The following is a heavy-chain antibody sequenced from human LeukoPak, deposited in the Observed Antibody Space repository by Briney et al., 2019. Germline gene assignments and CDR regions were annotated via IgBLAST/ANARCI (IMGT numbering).Heavy chain of an antibody. CDR2: INHSGST. J-gene: IGHJ6*02. CDR1: GGSFSGFY. CDR3: ARRLHYDSSGYGTDV. Sequence: SETLSLTCAVHGGSFSGFYWSWVCQPPGKGLEWIGQINHSGSTNYNPSLKSRVTMSVDTSKNQFSLRLSSVTAADTAVYYCARRLHYDSSGYGTDVWAKGPRSPSP. D-gene: IGHD3-22*01. V-gene: IGHV4-34*01.